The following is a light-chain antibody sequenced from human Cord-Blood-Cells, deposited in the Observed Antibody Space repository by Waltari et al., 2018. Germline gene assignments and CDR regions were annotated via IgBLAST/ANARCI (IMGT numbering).Light chain of an antibody. CDR3: YSTDSSGNHRGV. CDR1: ALPKKY. CDR2: EDS. Sequence: SYELTQPPSVSVSPGQTARITCSGDALPKKYAYWYQQKSGQAPVLGIYEDSKRPSGLPWSVSGSSSGTMATLTISGAQVEDEADYYCYSTDSSGNHRGVFGGGTKLTVL. V-gene: IGLV3-10*01. J-gene: IGLJ3*02.